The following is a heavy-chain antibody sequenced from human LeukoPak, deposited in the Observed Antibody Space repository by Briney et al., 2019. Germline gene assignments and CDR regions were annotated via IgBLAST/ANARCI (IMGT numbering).Heavy chain of an antibody. CDR2: IYYSGST. J-gene: IGHJ3*02. Sequence: PSETLSLTRTVPGGSISGYYWSWIRQPPGKGLEWIGYIYYSGSTNYNPSLKSRLTISIDPSENQFSLKLSSVTAADTAVYYCAREYSSSSGRRAFDIWGQGTMVTVSS. D-gene: IGHD6-6*01. V-gene: IGHV4-59*08. CDR3: AREYSSSSGRRAFDI. CDR1: GGSISGYY.